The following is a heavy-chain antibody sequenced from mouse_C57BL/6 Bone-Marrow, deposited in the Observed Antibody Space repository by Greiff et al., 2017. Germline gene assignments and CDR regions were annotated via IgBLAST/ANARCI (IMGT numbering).Heavy chain of an antibody. CDR1: GFSLTSYG. J-gene: IGHJ4*01. Sequence: VQLQQSGPGLVAPSQTLSITCTVSGFSLTSYGVDWVRQPPGQGLEWLGVIWGGGSTNYNSALMSRLSISKDNSKSQVFLKMNRLHTDDTAMYYCATHYYGSSPYYAMDYWGQGTSVTVSS. CDR2: IWGGGST. V-gene: IGHV2-9*01. CDR3: ATHYYGSSPYYAMDY. D-gene: IGHD1-1*01.